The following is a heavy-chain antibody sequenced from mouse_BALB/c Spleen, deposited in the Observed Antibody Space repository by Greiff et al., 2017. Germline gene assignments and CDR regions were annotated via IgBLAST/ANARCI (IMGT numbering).Heavy chain of an antibody. Sequence: EVKLQESGPGLVKPSQSLSLTCSVTGYSITSGYYWNWIRQFPGNKLEWMGYISYDGSNNYNPSLKNRISITRDTSKNQFFLKLNSVTTEDTATYYCARGITTFMDYWGQGTSVTVSS. D-gene: IGHD1-1*01. CDR1: GYSITSGYY. V-gene: IGHV3-6*02. CDR2: ISYDGSN. J-gene: IGHJ4*01. CDR3: ARGITTFMDY.